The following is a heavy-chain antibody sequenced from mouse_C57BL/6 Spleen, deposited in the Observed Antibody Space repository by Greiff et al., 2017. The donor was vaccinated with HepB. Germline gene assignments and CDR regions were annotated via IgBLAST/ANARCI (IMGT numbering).Heavy chain of an antibody. D-gene: IGHD2-4*01. CDR2: IYPGDGDT. CDR3: ARSRLRPDWYFDV. V-gene: IGHV1-82*01. CDR1: GYAFSSSW. Sequence: QVQLKESGPELVKPGASVKISCKASGYAFSSSWMNWVKQRPGKGLEWIGRIYPGDGDTNYNGKFKGKATLTADKSSSTAYMQLSSLTSEDSAVYFCARSRLRPDWYFDVWGTGTTVTVSS. J-gene: IGHJ1*03.